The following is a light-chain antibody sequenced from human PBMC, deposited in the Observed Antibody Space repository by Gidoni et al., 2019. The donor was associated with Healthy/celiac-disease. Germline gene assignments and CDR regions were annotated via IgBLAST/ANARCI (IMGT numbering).Light chain of an antibody. CDR1: QSLLHSNGYNY. Sequence: DIVMTQSPLSLPVTPGEPASISCRSSQSLLHSNGYNYLDWYLRKPGQSPQLLIYWGSNRASGVPDRFSGSGSGTDFTLKISRVEAEDVGVYYCMQALQTRYTFGQGTKLEIK. J-gene: IGKJ2*01. CDR3: MQALQTRYT. V-gene: IGKV2-28*01. CDR2: WGS.